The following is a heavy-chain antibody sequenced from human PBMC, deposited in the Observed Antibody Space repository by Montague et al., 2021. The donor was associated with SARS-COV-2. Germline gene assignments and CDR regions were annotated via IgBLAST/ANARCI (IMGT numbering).Heavy chain of an antibody. CDR1: GGSITNDD. D-gene: IGHD2-21*01. J-gene: IGHJ6*02. CDR2: IFKNGDI. CDR3: ARDRDWDDWCGMDV. Sequence: SETLSLTCTVSGGSITNDDWSWIRQPPGKGLEWIVNIFKNGDIDYNPSLRSRVIISVDTSKSQFSLKVTSVTAADTAAYYCARDRDWDDWCGMDVWGQGATVTVSS. V-gene: IGHV4-4*08.